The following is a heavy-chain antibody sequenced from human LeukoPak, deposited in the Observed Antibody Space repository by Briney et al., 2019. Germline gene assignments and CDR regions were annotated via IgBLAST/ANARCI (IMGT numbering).Heavy chain of an antibody. J-gene: IGHJ4*02. D-gene: IGHD6-19*01. CDR3: AKDLWLGSAWFLNEKAFDY. V-gene: IGHV3-23*01. Sequence: GGSLRLSCAASGFTFSSYGMSWVRQDPGKGLEWVSAVSGSGGSTYCAESVKGRFTISRDNSKNRLYLQMNSLRAEDTAVYYCAKDLWLGSAWFLNEKAFDYWGQGTLVTVSS. CDR2: VSGSGGST. CDR1: GFTFSSYG.